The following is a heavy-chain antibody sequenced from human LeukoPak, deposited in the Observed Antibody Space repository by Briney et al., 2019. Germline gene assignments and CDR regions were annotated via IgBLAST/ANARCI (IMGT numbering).Heavy chain of an antibody. J-gene: IGHJ3*02. CDR3: AKGYSGSYRDAVDI. V-gene: IGHV3-23*01. Sequence: GGSLRLSRAASGFTFSSYAMSWVRQAPGKGLEWVSAISGSGGSTYYADSVKGRFTIFRDNSKNTLYLQMNSLRAEDTAVYYCAKGYSGSYRDAVDIWGQGTMVTVSS. CDR2: ISGSGGST. D-gene: IGHD1-26*01. CDR1: GFTFSSYA.